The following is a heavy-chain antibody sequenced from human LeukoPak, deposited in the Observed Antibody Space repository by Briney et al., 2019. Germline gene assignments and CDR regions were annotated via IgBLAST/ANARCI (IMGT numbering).Heavy chain of an antibody. D-gene: IGHD1-26*01. CDR1: GFTFDDYA. V-gene: IGHV3-9*01. CDR2: ISWNSGSI. Sequence: GRSLRLSCAASGFTFDDYAMHWVRQAPGKGLEWVSGISWNSGSIGYADSEKGRFTISRDNAKNSLYLQMNSLRAEDTALYYCARSASGSYLGFDYWGQGTLVTVSS. CDR3: ARSASGSYLGFDY. J-gene: IGHJ4*02.